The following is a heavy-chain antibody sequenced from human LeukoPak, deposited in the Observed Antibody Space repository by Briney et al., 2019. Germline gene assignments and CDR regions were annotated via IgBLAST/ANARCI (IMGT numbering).Heavy chain of an antibody. CDR3: ARRVELDYFDY. J-gene: IGHJ4*02. V-gene: IGHV4-39*01. CDR1: GGSISSSSYY. D-gene: IGHD6-6*01. Sequence: SETLSLTCTVSGGSISSSSYYWGWIRQPPGKGLEWIGCIYYSGSTYYNPSLKSRATISVDTYNNQFSLKLSSVTAADTAVYYCARRVELDYFDYWGQGTLVTVSS. CDR2: IYYSGST.